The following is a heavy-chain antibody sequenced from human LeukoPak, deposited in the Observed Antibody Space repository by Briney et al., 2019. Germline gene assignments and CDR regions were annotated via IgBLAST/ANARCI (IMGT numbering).Heavy chain of an antibody. J-gene: IGHJ4*02. D-gene: IGHD3-10*01. Sequence: SETLSLTCTVSGGSISSYDWNWIRQPPGKGLEWIGSISYSGSTNYNPSLKSRVSISVDTSKNQFSLNLSSVTAAETAVYYCARARYGSGGYFFDFWGQGTLVTVSS. CDR1: GGSISSYD. CDR3: ARARYGSGGYFFDF. CDR2: ISYSGST. V-gene: IGHV4-59*01.